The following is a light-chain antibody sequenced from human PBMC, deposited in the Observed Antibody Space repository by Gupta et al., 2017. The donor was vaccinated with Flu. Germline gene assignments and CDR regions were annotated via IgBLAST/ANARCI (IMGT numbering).Light chain of an antibody. J-gene: IGKJ1*01. V-gene: IGKV2-28*01. CDR3: KQPVISPWT. CDR1: QSLRYSNGYNY. Sequence: DIVMTYSPLFLAVTPGEPASISCRTSQSLRYSNGYNYLNWYLQKPGQSPQLLIYLGSNRASGVPDRFSGSGSGTDFTLKISRVEAEDVGVYYCKQPVISPWTFGQGTKVEIK. CDR2: LGS.